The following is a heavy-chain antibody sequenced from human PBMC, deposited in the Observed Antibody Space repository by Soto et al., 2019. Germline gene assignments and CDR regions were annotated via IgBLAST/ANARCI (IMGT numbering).Heavy chain of an antibody. CDR1: GYTFTSYG. D-gene: IGHD3-3*01. CDR2: ISAYNGNT. J-gene: IGHJ6*03. CDR3: ARGGPYYDFWSGPRLYYYYMDV. Sequence: SVKVSCKASGYTFTSYGISWVRQAPGQRLEWMGWISAYNGNTNYAQKLQGRVTMTTDTSTSTAYMELRSLRSDDTAVYYCARGGPYYDFWSGPRLYYYYMDVWGKGTTVTVSS. V-gene: IGHV1-18*01.